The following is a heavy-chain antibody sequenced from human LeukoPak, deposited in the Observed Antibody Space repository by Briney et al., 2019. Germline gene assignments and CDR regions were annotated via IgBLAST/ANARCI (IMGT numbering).Heavy chain of an antibody. CDR2: ISSGGNT. CDR1: GFTFSSYW. Sequence: GGSLRLSCAASGFTFSSYWMSWVRQAPGKGLEWVSFISSGGNTDHSDSVKGRFTISRDNAKNSLYLQMNSLRAEDTAVYYCARGEVRWNDVDYWGQGTLVTVSS. D-gene: IGHD1-1*01. V-gene: IGHV3-69-1*01. J-gene: IGHJ4*02. CDR3: ARGEVRWNDVDY.